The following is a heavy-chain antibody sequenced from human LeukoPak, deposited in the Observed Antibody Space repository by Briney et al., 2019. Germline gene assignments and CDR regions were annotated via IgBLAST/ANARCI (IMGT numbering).Heavy chain of an antibody. CDR1: GGSISGYY. D-gene: IGHD2-2*01. CDR3: APRPYCSSTSCYEYY. Sequence: PSETLSLTCTVSGGSISGYYWSWIRQPPGKGLEWIGHIYSSGSTKYNPSLKSRVTISVDTSKNQFSLKLSSVTAADTAVYYCAPRPYCSSTSCYEYYWGQGTLVTVSS. V-gene: IGHV4-59*12. CDR2: IYSSGST. J-gene: IGHJ4*02.